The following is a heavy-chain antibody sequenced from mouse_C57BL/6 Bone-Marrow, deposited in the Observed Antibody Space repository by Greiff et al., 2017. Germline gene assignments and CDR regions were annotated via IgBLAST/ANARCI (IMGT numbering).Heavy chain of an antibody. CDR3: ARARGYYYGSSFYYAMDY. V-gene: IGHV1-55*01. CDR1: GYTFTSYW. J-gene: IGHJ4*01. D-gene: IGHD1-1*01. CDR2: IYPGSGST. Sequence: QVQLQQPGAELVKPGASVKMSCKASGYTFTSYWITWVKQRPGQGLEWIGDIYPGSGSTNYNEKFKSKATLTVDTSSSTAYMQLSSLTSEDSAVYYCARARGYYYGSSFYYAMDYWGQGTSVTVSS.